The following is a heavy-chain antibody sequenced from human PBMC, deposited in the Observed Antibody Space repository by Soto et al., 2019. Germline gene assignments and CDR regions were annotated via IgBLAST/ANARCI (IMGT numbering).Heavy chain of an antibody. CDR3: ARDLLAAAANYYYYGMDV. D-gene: IGHD6-13*01. CDR1: GFTFSSYW. J-gene: IGHJ6*02. CDR2: IKQDGSEK. V-gene: IGHV3-7*01. Sequence: GGSLRLSCAASGFTFSSYWMSWVRQAPGKGLEWVANIKQDGSEKYYVDSVKGRFTISRDNAKNSLYLQMNSLRAEDTAVYYCARDLLAAAANYYYYGMDVWGQGTTVTVSS.